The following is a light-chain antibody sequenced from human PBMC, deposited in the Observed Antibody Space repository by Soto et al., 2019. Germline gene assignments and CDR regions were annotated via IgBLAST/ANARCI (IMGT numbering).Light chain of an antibody. CDR2: GAS. CDR3: QQSTSSVT. CDR1: QSVSSSY. Sequence: EIVLTQSPGTLSLSPGERATLSCRASQSVSSSYLAWYQQKPGQAPRLLIYGASSRATGIPNRFSGSGAAKDFPIIINRVEPEYFAVYFCQQSTSSVTFGGGTKVDIK. J-gene: IGKJ4*01. V-gene: IGKV3-20*01.